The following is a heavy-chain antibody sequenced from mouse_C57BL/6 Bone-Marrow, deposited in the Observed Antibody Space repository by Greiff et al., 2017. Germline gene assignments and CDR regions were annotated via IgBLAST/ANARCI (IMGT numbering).Heavy chain of an antibody. D-gene: IGHD1-2*01. CDR1: GFTFSSYA. Sequence: EVQRVESGGGLVKPGGSLKLSCAASGFTFSSYAMSWVRQTPEKRLEWVATISDGGSYTYYPDNVKGRFTISRDNAKNNLYLQMSHLKSEDTAMYYCARDGYPMDYWGQGTSVTVSS. V-gene: IGHV5-4*01. CDR2: ISDGGSYT. CDR3: ARDGYPMDY. J-gene: IGHJ4*01.